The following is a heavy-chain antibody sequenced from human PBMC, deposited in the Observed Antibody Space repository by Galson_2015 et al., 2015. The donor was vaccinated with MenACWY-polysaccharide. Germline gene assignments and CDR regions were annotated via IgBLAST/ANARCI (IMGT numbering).Heavy chain of an antibody. V-gene: IGHV3-30-3*01. J-gene: IGHJ5*02. Sequence: SLRLSCAAAGFNFNIHTMHWVRQAPGKGLEWVALISSDGDDKYYADSVKGRFTISRDNHKNMVFLEMNSLRAEDTAVYYCVRDGGGGSGWYWFGLWGQGTRVTVSS. CDR2: ISSDGDDK. CDR1: GFNFNIHT. CDR3: VRDGGGGSGWYWFGL. D-gene: IGHD6-19*01.